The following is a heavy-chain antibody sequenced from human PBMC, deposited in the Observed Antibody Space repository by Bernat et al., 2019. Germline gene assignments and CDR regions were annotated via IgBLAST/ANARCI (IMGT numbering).Heavy chain of an antibody. CDR2: IYYSGST. CDR3: ARGLLRFPSVY. D-gene: IGHD3-3*01. V-gene: IGHV4-59*08. Sequence: QVQLQESGPGLVKPSETLSLTCTVSGGSISSYYWSWIRQPPGKGLEWIGHIYYSGSTNYNPSLKSRVTISVDTSKNQFSLKLSSVTAADTAVYYCARGLLRFPSVYWGQGTLVTVSS. CDR1: GGSISSYY. J-gene: IGHJ4*02.